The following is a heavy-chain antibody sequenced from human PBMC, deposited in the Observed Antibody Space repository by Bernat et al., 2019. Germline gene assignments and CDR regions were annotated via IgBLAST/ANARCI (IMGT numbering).Heavy chain of an antibody. V-gene: IGHV4-34*01. CDR1: GGSFSGYY. Sequence: QVQLQQWGAGLLKHSETLSLTCAVYGGSFSGYYWSWIRQPPGKGLEWIGEINHSGSTNYNPSLKSRVTISVDTSKNQFSLKLSSVTAADTAVYYCARGLYSYGPNWFDPWGQGTLVTVSS. D-gene: IGHD5-18*01. J-gene: IGHJ5*02. CDR3: ARGLYSYGPNWFDP. CDR2: INHSGST.